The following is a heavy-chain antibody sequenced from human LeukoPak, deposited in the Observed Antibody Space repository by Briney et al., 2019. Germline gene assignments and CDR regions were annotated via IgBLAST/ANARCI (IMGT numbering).Heavy chain of an antibody. CDR1: GGSISSSSYY. J-gene: IGHJ4*02. Sequence: PSETLSLTCTVSGGSISSSSYYWGWIRQPPGKGLEWIGSIYYSGSTYYNPSLKSRVTISVDTSKNQFSLKLSSVTAADTAVYYCARLAPTYYYGSGSYSSFDYWGQGTLVTVSS. V-gene: IGHV4-39*01. D-gene: IGHD3-10*01. CDR2: IYYSGST. CDR3: ARLAPTYYYGSGSYSSFDY.